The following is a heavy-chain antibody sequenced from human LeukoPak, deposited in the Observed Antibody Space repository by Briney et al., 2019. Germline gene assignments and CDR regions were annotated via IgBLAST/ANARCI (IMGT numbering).Heavy chain of an antibody. V-gene: IGHV1-18*01. CDR2: ISAYNGNT. CDR1: GYTFTSYG. J-gene: IGHJ4*02. D-gene: IGHD3-22*01. CDR3: ARSGVGYYDSSGYPFDY. Sequence: ASVKVSCKASGYTFTSYGISWVRQAPGQGLEWMGWISAYNGNTNYAQKLQGRVTMTTDTSTSAAYMELRSLRSDDTAVYYCARSGVGYYDSSGYPFDYWGQGTLVTVSS.